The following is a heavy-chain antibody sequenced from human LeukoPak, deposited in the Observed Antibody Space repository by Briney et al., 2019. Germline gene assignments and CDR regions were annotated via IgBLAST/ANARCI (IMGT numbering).Heavy chain of an antibody. Sequence: VKPSETLSLTCTVSGGSISSYYWSWIRQPPGKGLEWIGYIYYSGSTNYNPSLKSRVTISVDTSKNQFSLKLSSVTAADTAVYYCAREDPQTKVPEGMDVWGQGTTVTVSS. J-gene: IGHJ6*02. V-gene: IGHV4-59*01. CDR2: IYYSGST. CDR3: AREDPQTKVPEGMDV. CDR1: GGSISSYY. D-gene: IGHD4/OR15-4a*01.